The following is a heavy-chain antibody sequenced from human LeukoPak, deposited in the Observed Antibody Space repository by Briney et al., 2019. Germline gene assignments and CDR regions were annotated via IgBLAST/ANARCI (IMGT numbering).Heavy chain of an antibody. CDR3: AKWARYCTNGVCCYFDY. CDR1: GFTFSSFP. J-gene: IGHJ4*02. CDR2: ISGGGVST. D-gene: IGHD2-8*01. V-gene: IGHV3-23*01. Sequence: PGGSLRLSCAASGFTFSSFPMSWVRQAPGKGLEWVSVISGGGVSTYYADSVKGRFTISRDNSKNTLYLQMNSLRAEDTAVYYCAKWARYCTNGVCCYFDYWGQGTLVTVSS.